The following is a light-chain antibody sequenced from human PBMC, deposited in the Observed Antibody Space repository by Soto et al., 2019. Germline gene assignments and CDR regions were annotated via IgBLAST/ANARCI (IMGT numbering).Light chain of an antibody. J-gene: IGLJ1*01. CDR3: SAYTSSSTHIV. V-gene: IGLV2-14*01. Sequence: QSVLTQPASVSGSPGQSLTISCTGTSSDVGGYNYVSWYQQHPGKAPKLMIYEVSNRPSGVSNRFSGSKSGNTASLTISGPQAEDEADYYPSAYTSSSTHIVFGTGTKVTVL. CDR1: SSDVGGYNY. CDR2: EVS.